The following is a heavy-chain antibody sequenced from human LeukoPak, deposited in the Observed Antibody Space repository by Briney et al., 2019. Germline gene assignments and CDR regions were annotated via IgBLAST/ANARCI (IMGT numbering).Heavy chain of an antibody. V-gene: IGHV3-21*01. D-gene: IGHD5-12*01. CDR3: ATGYSGYHSNYYDMDV. J-gene: IGHJ6*03. CDR2: SSSSSSDI. Sequence: PGGSLRLSCAVSEFSFSRFGMTWVRQAPGKGLEWVSSSSSSSSDIYYVDSVKGRFTISRDNSKNSLYLQMNSLRAEDTAVYYCATGYSGYHSNYYDMDVWGKGTTVTVSS. CDR1: EFSFSRFG.